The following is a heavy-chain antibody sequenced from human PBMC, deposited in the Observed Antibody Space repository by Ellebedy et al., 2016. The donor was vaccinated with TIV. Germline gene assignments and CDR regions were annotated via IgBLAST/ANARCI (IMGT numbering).Heavy chain of an antibody. V-gene: IGHV1-8*01. CDR3: ARAPYYYYSGTDY. CDR1: GYTFTSYD. Sequence: AASVKVSCKASGYTFTSYDINWVRQATGQGLEWMGWMKHNSGNTGYAQKFQGRVTMTRNTSISTAYMELSSLRSEDTAVYYCARAPYYYYSGTDYWGQGTLVTVSS. D-gene: IGHD3-10*01. CDR2: MKHNSGNT. J-gene: IGHJ4*02.